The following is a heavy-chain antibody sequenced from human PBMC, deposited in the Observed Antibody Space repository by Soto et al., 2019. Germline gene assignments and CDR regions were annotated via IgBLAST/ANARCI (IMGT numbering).Heavy chain of an antibody. V-gene: IGHV4-34*01. CDR3: ARGTCYAHFLFPCLDV. D-gene: IGHD2-2*01. CDR1: RETLLAYY. J-gene: IGHJ6*02. Sequence: SETLSLTWALYRETLLAYYCTWLRQPPGRGLEWIGEINQSGSTNYYPSLKSRDTTLSDKSKNQFSLQMTSASVADTAVYYCARGTCYAHFLFPCLDVWGQGTTVTVSS. CDR2: INQSGST.